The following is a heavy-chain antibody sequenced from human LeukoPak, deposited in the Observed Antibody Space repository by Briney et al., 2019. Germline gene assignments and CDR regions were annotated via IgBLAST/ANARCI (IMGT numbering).Heavy chain of an antibody. CDR1: GGSISSYY. CDR3: ARGLGNYYDSSGYLRY. D-gene: IGHD3-22*01. J-gene: IGHJ4*02. CDR2: INHSGST. V-gene: IGHV4-34*01. Sequence: SETLSLTCTVSGGSISSYYWSWIRQPPGKGLEWIGEINHSGSTNYNPSLKSRVTISVDTSKNQFSLKLSSVTAADTAVYYCARGLGNYYDSSGYLRYWGQGTLVTVSS.